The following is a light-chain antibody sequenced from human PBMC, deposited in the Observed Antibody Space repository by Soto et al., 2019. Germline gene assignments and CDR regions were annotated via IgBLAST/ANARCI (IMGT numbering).Light chain of an antibody. Sequence: EIVMTQSPATLSVSPGERATLSCRASQSVSSNLAWYQQKPGQAPRLLIYGASTRATGIPARFSGSGSGTEFTLTISSLQSADFAVYYCQQYNNWLSLTFGGGTKVEIK. CDR2: GAS. V-gene: IGKV3D-15*01. CDR1: QSVSSN. CDR3: QQYNNWLSLT. J-gene: IGKJ4*01.